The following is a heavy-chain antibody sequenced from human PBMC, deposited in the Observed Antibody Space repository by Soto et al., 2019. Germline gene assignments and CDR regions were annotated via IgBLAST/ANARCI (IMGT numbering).Heavy chain of an antibody. J-gene: IGHJ4*02. D-gene: IGHD3-22*01. Sequence: QVQLVESGGGVVQPGRSLRLSCAASGFTFSSYAMHWVRQAPGKGLEWVAVISYDGSNKYYADSVKGRFTISRDNSKNTLYLQMNSLRAEDTAVYYCARDYLAFSYYYDSTPGYWGQGTLVTVSS. CDR3: ARDYLAFSYYYDSTPGY. V-gene: IGHV3-30-3*01. CDR2: ISYDGSNK. CDR1: GFTFSSYA.